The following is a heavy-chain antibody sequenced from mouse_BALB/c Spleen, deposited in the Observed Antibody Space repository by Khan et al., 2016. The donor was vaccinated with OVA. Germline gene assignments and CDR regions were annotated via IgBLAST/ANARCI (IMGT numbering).Heavy chain of an antibody. CDR1: GYTFTSYW. CDR2: IDPSDSYT. V-gene: IGHV1-69*02. Sequence: VQLQQSGAELVKPGASVKLSCKASGYTFTSYWMHWVKQRPGQGLEWIGEIDPSDSYTNYNQKFKGKATLTVDKSSSTAYMQLSSLTSEDSAVYYCAIGVYFAYWGQGTLVTVSA. CDR3: AIGVYFAY. D-gene: IGHD1-1*01. J-gene: IGHJ3*01.